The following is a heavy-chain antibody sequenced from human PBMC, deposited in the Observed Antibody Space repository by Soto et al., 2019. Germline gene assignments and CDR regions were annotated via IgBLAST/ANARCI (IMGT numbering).Heavy chain of an antibody. CDR3: ARGGHVVVVTAALDY. V-gene: IGHV1-46*01. J-gene: IGHJ4*02. Sequence: QVQLVQSGAEVKKPGASVKVSCKASGDTFTDYYIHWVRQAPGQGLEWMGTVNPSGGHTTYAEHFMGRMTMTRDTSTSTLYMELTSLTSEDTAVYYCARGGHVVVVTAALDYWGQGTLVTVSS. CDR1: GDTFTDYY. CDR2: VNPSGGHT. D-gene: IGHD2-21*02.